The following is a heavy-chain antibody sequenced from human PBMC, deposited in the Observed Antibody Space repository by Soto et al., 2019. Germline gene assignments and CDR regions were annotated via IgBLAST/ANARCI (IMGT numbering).Heavy chain of an antibody. V-gene: IGHV3-30-3*01. J-gene: IGHJ4*02. D-gene: IGHD2-2*01. CDR3: ATSPYCISTSCYAD. CDR2: ISYDGSNK. CDR1: GFAFSSYA. Sequence: QVQLVESGGGVVQPGRSLRLSCAASGFAFSSYAMYWVRQAPGKRLEWVAVISYDGSNKYYADSVKGRFTISRDNSKNTLYLQMNSLRAEDTAVYYCATSPYCISTSCYADWGQGTLVTVSS.